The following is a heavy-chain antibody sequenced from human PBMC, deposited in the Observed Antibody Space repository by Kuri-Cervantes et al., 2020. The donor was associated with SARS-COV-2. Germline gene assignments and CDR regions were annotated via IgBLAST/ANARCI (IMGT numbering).Heavy chain of an antibody. CDR2: ISGSGGST. J-gene: IGHJ4*02. CDR1: GFTFSSYA. D-gene: IGHD1-7*01. Sequence: GESLKISCAASGFTFSSYAMSWVRQAPGKGLEWVSAISGSGGSTYYADSMKGRFTISRDNSKNTLYLQMNSLRAEDTAVYYCAKDMRGTRTYFDYWGQGTLVTVSS. V-gene: IGHV3-23*01. CDR3: AKDMRGTRTYFDY.